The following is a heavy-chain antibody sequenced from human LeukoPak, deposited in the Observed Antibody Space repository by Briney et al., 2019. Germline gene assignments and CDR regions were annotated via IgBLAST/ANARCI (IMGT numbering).Heavy chain of an antibody. V-gene: IGHV3-30*02. Sequence: GRSLRLYCAAYGFTFNNYGMHWVRQAPGKGLEWVAFIRYNGNNQYYADSVKGRFTISRDNSKNTLYLQMNSLKGDDTAVYYCAKDSAFYYIDVWGKGTTVIISS. D-gene: IGHD3-10*01. J-gene: IGHJ6*03. CDR1: GFTFNNYG. CDR2: IRYNGNNQ. CDR3: AKDSAFYYIDV.